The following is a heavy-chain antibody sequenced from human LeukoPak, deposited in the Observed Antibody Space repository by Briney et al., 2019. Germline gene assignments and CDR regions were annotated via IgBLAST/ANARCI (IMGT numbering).Heavy chain of an antibody. D-gene: IGHD3-10*01. CDR3: ARDNDGSGFFDY. CDR1: GYTFTGYY. V-gene: IGHV1-2*02. Sequence: ASVKVSCKASGYTFTGYYMHWVRQAPGQGLEWMGWINPNSGGTNYAQKFQGRVTMTRDTSISTAYMELSRLRSDDTAVYYCARDNDGSGFFDYWGQGTLVTVSS. CDR2: INPNSGGT. J-gene: IGHJ4*02.